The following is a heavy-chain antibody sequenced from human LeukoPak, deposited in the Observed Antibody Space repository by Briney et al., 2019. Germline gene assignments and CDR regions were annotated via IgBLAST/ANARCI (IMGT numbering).Heavy chain of an antibody. CDR2: ISYDGSNK. CDR3: AKPVDVDIVAAFDY. D-gene: IGHD5-12*01. V-gene: IGHV3-30*18. Sequence: GGSLRLSCAASGFTFSNYGMHWVRQAPGKGLEWVAVISYDGSNKYYADSVKGRLTISRDNSKNTLYLQMNSLRPEDTAVYYCAKPVDVDIVAAFDYWGQGTLVTVSS. CDR1: GFTFSNYG. J-gene: IGHJ4*02.